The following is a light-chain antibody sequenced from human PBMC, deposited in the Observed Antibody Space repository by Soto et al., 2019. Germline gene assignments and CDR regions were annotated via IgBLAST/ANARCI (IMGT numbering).Light chain of an antibody. J-gene: IGKJ5*01. CDR3: QQSYTTPIT. CDR2: AAS. V-gene: IGKV1-39*01. CDR1: QTISSH. Sequence: EIQMTQSPSSLSASVGDRFIITFRASQTISSHLNWYQQQPGKAPNLLVYAASSLQSGVPSRFTGSGSGTDFTLTTSSLQPEDFATYFCQQSYTTPITFGQGTRLEIK.